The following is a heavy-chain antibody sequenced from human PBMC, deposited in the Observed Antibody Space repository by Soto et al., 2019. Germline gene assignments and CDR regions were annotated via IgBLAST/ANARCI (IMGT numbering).Heavy chain of an antibody. CDR3: AKDRGYSGYDSLDY. CDR1: GFTFSSYG. Sequence: QVQLVESGGGVVQPGRSLRLSCAASGFTFSSYGMHWVRQAPGKGLEWVAVISSDGSNKYYADSVKGRFTISRDSSKNTLYLQMNSLRAEDTAVYYCAKDRGYSGYDSLDYWGQGTLVTVSS. V-gene: IGHV3-30*18. J-gene: IGHJ4*02. CDR2: ISSDGSNK. D-gene: IGHD5-12*01.